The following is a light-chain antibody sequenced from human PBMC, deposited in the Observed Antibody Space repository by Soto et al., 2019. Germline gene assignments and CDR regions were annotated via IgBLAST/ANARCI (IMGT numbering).Light chain of an antibody. V-gene: IGKV3-11*01. J-gene: IGKJ2*01. CDR2: HAS. Sequence: EIVLTQSPATLSLSPGERATLSCRVSQSIGSYLAWYQQKPGQAPRLLIYHASKRATGIPARFSGSGSGTDFTLTISSLEPADSAVYFCQQRANWPHTFGQGTKLEIK. CDR3: QQRANWPHT. CDR1: QSIGSY.